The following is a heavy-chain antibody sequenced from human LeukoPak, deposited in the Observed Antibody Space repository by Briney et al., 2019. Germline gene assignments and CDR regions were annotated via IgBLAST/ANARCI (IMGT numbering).Heavy chain of an antibody. CDR2: INHSGST. D-gene: IGHD3-3*01. Sequence: SETLSLTCAVYGGSFSGYYWSWIRQPPGKGLEWIGEINHSGSTNYNPSLKSRVTISVDTSKNQFSLKLSSVTAADTAVYYCARARKMYDFWIGYYSPVGPMGAFDICGQGAMVTVSS. CDR1: GGSFSGYY. J-gene: IGHJ3*02. V-gene: IGHV4-34*01. CDR3: ARARKMYDFWIGYYSPVGPMGAFDI.